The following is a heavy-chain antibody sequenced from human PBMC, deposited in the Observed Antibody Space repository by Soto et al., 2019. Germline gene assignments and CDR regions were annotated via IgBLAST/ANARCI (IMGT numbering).Heavy chain of an antibody. CDR1: GGTFSSYA. CDR2: IIPIFGTA. J-gene: IGHJ6*02. V-gene: IGHV1-69*12. D-gene: IGHD5-18*01. Sequence: QVQLVQSGAEVKKPGSSVKVSCKASGGTFSSYAISWVRQAPGQGLEWMGGIIPIFGTANYAQTFQGRVTITADESTSTAYMERSSLRSEDTAVYYCARDDVDTAMPYGMDVWGQGTTVTVSS. CDR3: ARDDVDTAMPYGMDV.